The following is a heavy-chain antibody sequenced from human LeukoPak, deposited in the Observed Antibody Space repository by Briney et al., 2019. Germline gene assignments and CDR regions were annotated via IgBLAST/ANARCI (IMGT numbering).Heavy chain of an antibody. V-gene: IGHV3-30*02. Sequence: PGGSLRLSCAASAFTFSRYGMHWVRQAPGKGLEWVAFIRYDGSNKYYADSVKGRFTISRDNSKNTLYLQMNSLRAEDTAVYYCEAVYRGYDHHWFDRRGQGTVLTVPA. CDR2: IRYDGSNK. CDR1: AFTFSRYG. J-gene: IGHJ5*02. CDR3: EAVYRGYDHHWFDR. D-gene: IGHD5-12*01.